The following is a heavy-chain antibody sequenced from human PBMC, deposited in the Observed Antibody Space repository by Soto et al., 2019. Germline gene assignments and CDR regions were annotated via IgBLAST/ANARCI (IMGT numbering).Heavy chain of an antibody. Sequence: ASVKVSCKASGYTFTSYAMHWVRQAPGQRLEWMGWINAGNGNTKYSQKFQGRVTITRDTSASTAYMELSSLRSEDTAVYYCARDLFGVVPYFDYWGQGTLVTVSS. J-gene: IGHJ4*02. D-gene: IGHD3-3*01. CDR2: INAGNGNT. CDR1: GYTFTSYA. V-gene: IGHV1-3*01. CDR3: ARDLFGVVPYFDY.